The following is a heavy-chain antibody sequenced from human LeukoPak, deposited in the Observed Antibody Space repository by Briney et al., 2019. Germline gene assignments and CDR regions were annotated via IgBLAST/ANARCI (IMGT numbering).Heavy chain of an antibody. J-gene: IGHJ3*02. Sequence: GGSLRLSCAASGFTFDDYAMHWVRQAPGKGLEWVSGISWNSGSIGYADSVKGRFTISRDNAKNSLYLQMNSLRAEDMALYYCAKGQDIVATMNDAFDIWGQGTMVTVSS. D-gene: IGHD5-12*01. CDR1: GFTFDDYA. CDR2: ISWNSGSI. CDR3: AKGQDIVATMNDAFDI. V-gene: IGHV3-9*03.